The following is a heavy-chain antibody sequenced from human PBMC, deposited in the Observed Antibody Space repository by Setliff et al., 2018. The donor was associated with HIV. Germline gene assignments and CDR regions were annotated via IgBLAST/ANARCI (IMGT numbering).Heavy chain of an antibody. CDR1: GFTFTSYT. J-gene: IGHJ4*02. Sequence: PGGSRRLSCAASGFTFTSYTMAWVRQAPGKGLEWVASISTYSNYIYYADSLRGRFTVSRDNAKKSVHLQMNSRRAEDTAVYLCARDSDSSGWFVDPYFDFWGQGTLVTVSS. CDR3: ARDSDSSGWFVDPYFDF. V-gene: IGHV3-21*01. CDR2: ISTYSNYI. D-gene: IGHD6-19*01.